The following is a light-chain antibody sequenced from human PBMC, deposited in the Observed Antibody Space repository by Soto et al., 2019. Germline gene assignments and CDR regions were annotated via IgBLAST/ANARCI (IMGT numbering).Light chain of an antibody. Sequence: DIQMTQSPSTLSASVGDRATLTCRASQSISSWLAWYQQKPGKATKLLIYKASSLASGVPSRFSGSGSGTEFTLNISSLQPDDFATYYCQQYNSYSTFGQGTKLEIK. J-gene: IGKJ2*01. CDR2: KAS. CDR3: QQYNSYST. V-gene: IGKV1-5*03. CDR1: QSISSW.